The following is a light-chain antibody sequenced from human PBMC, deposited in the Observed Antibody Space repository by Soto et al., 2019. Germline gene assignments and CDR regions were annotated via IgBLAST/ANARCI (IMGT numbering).Light chain of an antibody. Sequence: EIVLTQSPATLSLSPGERATLSCRASQSVSSYLAWYQQKPGQAPRLLIYDASNRATGIPARFSGSGSGTDFTLTIRSLGPEDFAGLYCQQRNNLPRTFGQGTKVDIK. CDR2: DAS. CDR1: QSVSSY. V-gene: IGKV3-11*01. CDR3: QQRNNLPRT. J-gene: IGKJ2*01.